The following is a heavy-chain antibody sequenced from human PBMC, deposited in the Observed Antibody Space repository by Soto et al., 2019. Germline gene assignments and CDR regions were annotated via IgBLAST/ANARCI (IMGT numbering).Heavy chain of an antibody. CDR3: VVATADAFDI. CDR2: INPSIDTT. V-gene: IGHV1-46*01. Sequence: ASVKVSCKASGYTFTSQNMHWVRQAPGQGLEWMGVINPSIDTTTYAQKFQGRVTLTRNTSTSTSYMELSSLRSEDTAVYYCVVATADAFDIWGQGTMVTVSS. J-gene: IGHJ3*02. CDR1: GYTFTSQN. D-gene: IGHD5-12*01.